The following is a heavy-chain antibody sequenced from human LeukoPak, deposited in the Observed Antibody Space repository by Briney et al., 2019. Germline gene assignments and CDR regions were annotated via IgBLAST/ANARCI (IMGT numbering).Heavy chain of an antibody. CDR2: INPSGGGT. V-gene: IGHV1-2*02. Sequence: ASVKVSCKASGYTFTGYYMHWVRQAPGQGLEWMGIINPSGGGTNYAQKFQGRVTMTRDTSISTAYMELSRLRSDDTAVYYCARDEASSWYYFDYWGQGTLVTVSS. CDR3: ARDEASSWYYFDY. CDR1: GYTFTGYY. J-gene: IGHJ4*02. D-gene: IGHD6-13*01.